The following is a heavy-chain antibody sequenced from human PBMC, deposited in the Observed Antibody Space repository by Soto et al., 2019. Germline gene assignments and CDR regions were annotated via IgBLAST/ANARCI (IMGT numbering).Heavy chain of an antibody. J-gene: IGHJ4*02. CDR2: FDPEDGET. CDR3: ATAVCSGGSCLNYYFDY. V-gene: IGHV1-24*01. D-gene: IGHD2-15*01. CDR1: GYTLTELS. Sequence: ASVKVACKVSGYTLTELSMHWVRQAPGKGLEWMGGFDPEDGETIYAQKFQGRVTMTEDTSTDTAYMELSSLRSEDTAVYYCATAVCSGGSCLNYYFDYWGQGTLVTVSS.